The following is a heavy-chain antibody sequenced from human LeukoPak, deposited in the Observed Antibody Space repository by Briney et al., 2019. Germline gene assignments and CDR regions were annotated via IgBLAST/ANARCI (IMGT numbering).Heavy chain of an antibody. CDR3: ARLAVTTKDAFDI. Sequence: GGSLPLSCAASGFTFSSSEMNWVRQAPGKGLEWVSYIGSSDTTVHYADSVEGRYTISRDNAKNSLYLQMNSLRAEDTAIYYCARLAVTTKDAFDIWGQGPMVIVSS. CDR1: GFTFSSSE. CDR2: IGSSDTTV. J-gene: IGHJ3*02. D-gene: IGHD4-17*01. V-gene: IGHV3-48*03.